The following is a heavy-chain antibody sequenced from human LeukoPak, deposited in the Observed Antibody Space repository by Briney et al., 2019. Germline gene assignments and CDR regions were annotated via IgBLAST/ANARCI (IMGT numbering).Heavy chain of an antibody. CDR2: IIPIFGTA. CDR3: ARERIFGVVIHAFDN. V-gene: IGHV1-69*05. CDR1: GGTFSSYA. J-gene: IGHJ3*02. D-gene: IGHD3-3*01. Sequence: ASVTVSCKATGGTFSSYAISWVRQAPGQGLEWMGGIIPIFGTANYAQKFQGRVTITTDESTSTAYMELSSLRSEDTAVYYCARERIFGVVIHAFDNWGQGTMVTVSS.